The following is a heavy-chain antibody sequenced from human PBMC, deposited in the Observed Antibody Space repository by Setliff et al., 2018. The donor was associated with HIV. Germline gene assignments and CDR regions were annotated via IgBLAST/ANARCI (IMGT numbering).Heavy chain of an antibody. J-gene: IGHJ6*03. D-gene: IGHD3-10*01. CDR1: GGSFSGYY. Sequence: SETLSLTCAVYGGSFSGYYWSWIRQPPGKGLEWIGEINHSGSTNYNPSLKSRVTISVDTSKNQFSLKLSSVTAADTAVYYCAIGGINMVRGYYYYYYYMDVWGKGTTVTVSS. CDR2: INHSGST. V-gene: IGHV4-34*01. CDR3: AIGGINMVRGYYYYYYYMDV.